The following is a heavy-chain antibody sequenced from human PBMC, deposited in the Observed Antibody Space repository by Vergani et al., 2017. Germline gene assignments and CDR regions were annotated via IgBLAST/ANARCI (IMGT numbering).Heavy chain of an antibody. CDR2: IYYSGST. CDR1: GGSISSGDYY. Sequence: QVQLQESGPGLVKPSQTLSLTCTVSGGSISSGDYYWSWIRQPPGKGLEWIGYIYYSGSTYYNPSLKSRFTISVDTSKNQFSLKLSSVTAADTALYYCAKAPYDYVWGSYPHYFDYWGQGTLVTVSS. V-gene: IGHV4-30-4*08. CDR3: AKAPYDYVWGSYPHYFDY. D-gene: IGHD3-16*02. J-gene: IGHJ4*02.